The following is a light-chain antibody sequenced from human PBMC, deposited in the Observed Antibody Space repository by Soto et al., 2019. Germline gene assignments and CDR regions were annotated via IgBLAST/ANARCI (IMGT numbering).Light chain of an antibody. CDR3: SSFTTSSTYV. Sequence: QSALTQPPSASGSPGQSVTISCTGTSSDVGAYDYVSWYQQHPGKAPKLMIYEINKRPSGVPDRFSGSKSGNTASLTVSGLQAEDEADYYCSSFTTSSTYVVGAGTKVTVL. CDR2: EIN. CDR1: SSDVGAYDY. J-gene: IGLJ1*01. V-gene: IGLV2-8*01.